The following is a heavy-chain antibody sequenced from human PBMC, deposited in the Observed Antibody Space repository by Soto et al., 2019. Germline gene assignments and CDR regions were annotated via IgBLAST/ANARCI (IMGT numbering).Heavy chain of an antibody. CDR3: AREGPKRNYYDSSGYYY. CDR2: IYHSGIT. Sequence: QLQLQESGSGLVKPSQTLSLTCAVTGGSISSGGYSWSWIRQPPGKGLEWIGYIYHSGITYYNPSLKIRVTISEDRSKNQFSLKLSSVTAADTAVYYCAREGPKRNYYDSSGYYYWGQGTLVTVSS. CDR1: GGSISSGGYS. D-gene: IGHD3-22*01. V-gene: IGHV4-30-2*01. J-gene: IGHJ4*02.